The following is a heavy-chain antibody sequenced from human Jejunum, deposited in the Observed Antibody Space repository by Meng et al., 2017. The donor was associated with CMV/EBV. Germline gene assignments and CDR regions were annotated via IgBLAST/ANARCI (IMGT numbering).Heavy chain of an antibody. CDR2: FSWNTGFT. V-gene: IGHV3-9*01. CDR1: GVPFDDYG. CDR3: AKSFDRGIVKLDF. J-gene: IGHJ4*02. D-gene: IGHD2/OR15-2a*01. Sequence: SGVPFDDYGMHWVRQVPGKGLEWVSGFSWNTGFTGQADSVKGRFTIPRNSAKNSLYVQLNSLRAEDTAVYYCAKSFDRGIVKLDFWGQGTLVTVSS.